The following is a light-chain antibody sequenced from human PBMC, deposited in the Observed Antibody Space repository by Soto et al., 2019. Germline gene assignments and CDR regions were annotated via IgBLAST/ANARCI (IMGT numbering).Light chain of an antibody. CDR2: DVS. Sequence: QSVLPQPRSVSGSPGQSVTISCTGTSSDVGGYNYVSWYQQHPGKAPKLMIYDVSKRPSGVPDRFSGSKSGNTASLTISGLQAEDEADYYCCSYAGSRYVFGTGTKVTVL. CDR1: SSDVGGYNY. J-gene: IGLJ1*01. V-gene: IGLV2-11*01. CDR3: CSYAGSRYV.